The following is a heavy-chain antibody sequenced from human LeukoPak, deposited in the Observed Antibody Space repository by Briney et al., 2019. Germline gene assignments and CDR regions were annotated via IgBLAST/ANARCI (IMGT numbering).Heavy chain of an antibody. CDR1: GFLHHEYA. CDR3: AKGYSKDYDY. CDR2: ISWNCGSI. Sequence: GGSLRLSCEAPGFLHHEYALHLVRPAPGKGLEWVSGISWNCGSIRYADPLKGRFTISRDDTKNSLYLQMNILRAEDTAFYYCAKGYSKDYDYWGQGTLVTVSS. J-gene: IGHJ4*02. V-gene: IGHV3-9*01. D-gene: IGHD1-1*01.